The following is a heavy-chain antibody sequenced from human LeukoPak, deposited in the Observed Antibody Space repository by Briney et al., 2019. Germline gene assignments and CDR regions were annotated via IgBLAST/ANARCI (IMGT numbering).Heavy chain of an antibody. V-gene: IGHV3-21*01. J-gene: IGHJ6*02. CDR2: ISSSSSYI. Sequence: GGSLRLSCAASGFTFSSYSMNWVRQAPGKGLEWVSSISSSSSYIYYADSVKGRFTISRDNAKNSLYLQMNSLRAEDTAVYYCAKAQRYSSSSSRYYYYYGMDVWGQGTTVTVSS. D-gene: IGHD6-6*01. CDR3: AKAQRYSSSSSRYYYYYGMDV. CDR1: GFTFSSYS.